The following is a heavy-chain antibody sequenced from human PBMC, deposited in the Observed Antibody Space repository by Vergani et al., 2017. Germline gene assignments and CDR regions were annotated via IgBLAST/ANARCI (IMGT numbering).Heavy chain of an antibody. Sequence: QVQLVESGGGVVQPGGSLRLSCAASGFTFSSYGMHWVRQAPGKGLEWVTFIRYDGSNKYYADSVKGRFTISRDNSKNTLYLQMNSLRAEDTAIYYCAKETTVTSFADYWGQGTLVTVSS. J-gene: IGHJ4*02. CDR3: AKETTVTSFADY. CDR2: IRYDGSNK. CDR1: GFTFSSYG. V-gene: IGHV3-30*02. D-gene: IGHD4-17*01.